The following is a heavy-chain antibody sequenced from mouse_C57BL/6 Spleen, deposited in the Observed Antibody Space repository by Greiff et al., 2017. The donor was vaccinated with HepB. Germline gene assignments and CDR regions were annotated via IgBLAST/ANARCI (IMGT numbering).Heavy chain of an antibody. V-gene: IGHV1-4*01. J-gene: IGHJ2*01. CDR1: GYTFTSYT. Sequence: QVQLKQSGAELARPGASVKMSCKASGYTFTSYTMHWVKQRPGQGLEWIGYINPSSGYTKYNQKFKDKATLTADKSSSTAYMQLSSLTSEDAAVYYCARFYYGSSYGDYFDYWGQGTTLTVSS. CDR2: INPSSGYT. CDR3: ARFYYGSSYGDYFDY. D-gene: IGHD1-1*01.